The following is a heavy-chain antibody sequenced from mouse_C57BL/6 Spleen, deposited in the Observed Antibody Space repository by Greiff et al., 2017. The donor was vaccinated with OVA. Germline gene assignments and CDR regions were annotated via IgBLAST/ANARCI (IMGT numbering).Heavy chain of an antibody. CDR2: IDPSAGET. J-gene: IGHJ3*01. V-gene: IGHV1-52*01. CDR1: GSTFTSYC. Sequence: QVHLQQPGAELVRPGSSVKLSCKASGSTFTSYCLPWVQQRPIQGLEWIGNIDPSAGETHYNQKFTAKATLTVDKSSSTAYMQLSSLTSEDSAVYYGARSVDSNYEELAYWGQGTLVTVAA. D-gene: IGHD2-5*01. CDR3: ARSVDSNYEELAY.